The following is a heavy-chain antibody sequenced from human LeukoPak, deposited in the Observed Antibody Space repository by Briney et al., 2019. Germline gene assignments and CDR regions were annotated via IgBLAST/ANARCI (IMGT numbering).Heavy chain of an antibody. CDR2: IYYSGST. D-gene: IGHD4-23*01. Sequence: SETLSLTCNVSGGSLSGYYWSWIRQPPGKGLEWIGYIYYSGSTNYNPSLKNRVTISVDTSKNQFSLKLSSVTAADTAVYYCARHPVTPSYYYYGMHVWGQGTTVTVSS. CDR1: GGSLSGYY. V-gene: IGHV4-59*08. J-gene: IGHJ6*02. CDR3: ARHPVTPSYYYYGMHV.